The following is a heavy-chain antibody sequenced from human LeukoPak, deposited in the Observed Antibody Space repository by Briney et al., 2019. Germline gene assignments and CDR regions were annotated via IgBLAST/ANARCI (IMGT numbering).Heavy chain of an antibody. V-gene: IGHV4-38-2*02. CDR1: GYSLSSGFY. CDR3: ARFGTRDNCCHPGVDT. CDR2: MFHSGDT. Sequence: PSETLSLTCTVSGYSLSSGFYWGWIRQPPGKGLEWIATMFHSGDTYYNPSLESRVTISMDTSNNQFSLRLNSVTAADTALYYCARFGTRDNCCHPGVDTWGQGTPVTVSS. D-gene: IGHD1-1*01. J-gene: IGHJ5*02.